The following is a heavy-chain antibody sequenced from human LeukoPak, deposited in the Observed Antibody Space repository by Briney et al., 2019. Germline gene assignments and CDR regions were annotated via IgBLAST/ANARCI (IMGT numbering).Heavy chain of an antibody. CDR2: IWYDGSEK. D-gene: IGHD6-19*01. Sequence: GGSLRLSCATSGLSFSNSGMHWVRQAPGKGLEWVAIIWYDGSEKYYADSVKGRFTISRDNSENTLYLQMNSLRAEDTAVYYCARDAWYSRGWHWTFDYWGRGTLVTVSS. CDR3: ARDAWYSRGWHWTFDY. J-gene: IGHJ4*02. CDR1: GLSFSNSG. V-gene: IGHV3-33*01.